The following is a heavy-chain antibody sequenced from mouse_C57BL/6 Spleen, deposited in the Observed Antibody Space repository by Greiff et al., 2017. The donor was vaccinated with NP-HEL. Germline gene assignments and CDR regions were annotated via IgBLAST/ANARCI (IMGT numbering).Heavy chain of an antibody. D-gene: IGHD1-1*01. CDR3: TRSNYFDY. Sequence: VQLQQSGAELVRPGASVKLSCTASGFNIKDDYMHWVKQRPEQGLEWIGWIDPENGDTEYASKFQGKATITADPSSNTAYLQLSSLTSEDTAVYYCTRSNYFDYWGQGTTLTVSS. CDR2: IDPENGDT. J-gene: IGHJ2*01. CDR1: GFNIKDDY. V-gene: IGHV14-4*01.